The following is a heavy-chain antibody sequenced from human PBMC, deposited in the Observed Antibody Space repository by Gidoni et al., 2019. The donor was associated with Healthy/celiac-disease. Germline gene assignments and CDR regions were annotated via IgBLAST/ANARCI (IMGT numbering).Heavy chain of an antibody. CDR2: ISYDGSNK. CDR3: AKDQGPEYDYYYYGMDV. J-gene: IGHJ6*02. Sequence: QVQLVESGGGVVQPGRSLRLSCAASGFTFISYCMHWVRQAPGKGLEWVAVISYDGSNKNYADSVKGRFTISRDNSKKTLYLQMNSLRAEDTAVYYCAKDQGPEYDYYYYGMDVWGQGTTVTVSS. V-gene: IGHV3-30*18. D-gene: IGHD6-6*01. CDR1: GFTFISYC.